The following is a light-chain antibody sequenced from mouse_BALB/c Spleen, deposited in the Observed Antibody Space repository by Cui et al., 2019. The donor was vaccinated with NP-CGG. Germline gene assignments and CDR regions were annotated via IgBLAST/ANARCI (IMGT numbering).Light chain of an antibody. CDR3: ALWYSNHWV. V-gene: IGLV1*01. CDR2: GTN. J-gene: IGLJ1*01. Sequence: QVVVTQESPPTTSPGETVTLTCRSSTEAVTTSNYANWVQEKPDHLFTGLIGGTNNRAPGVPARFSGSLIGDKAALTITGAQTEDEAIYFCALWYSNHWVFGGGTKLTVL. CDR1: TEAVTTSNY.